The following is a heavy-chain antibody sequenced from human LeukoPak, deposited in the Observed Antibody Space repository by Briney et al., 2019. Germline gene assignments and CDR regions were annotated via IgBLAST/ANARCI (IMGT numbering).Heavy chain of an antibody. Sequence: SETLSLTCTVSGVSISSYYWSWIRQPAGKGLEWIGRIYTSGSTNYNPSLKSRVIMSVDMSKNQFSLRLTSVTAADTAVYYCARIGSVWDNWFDPWGQGTLVTVSS. CDR1: GVSISSYY. V-gene: IGHV4-4*07. J-gene: IGHJ5*02. CDR2: IYTSGST. D-gene: IGHD6-19*01. CDR3: ARIGSVWDNWFDP.